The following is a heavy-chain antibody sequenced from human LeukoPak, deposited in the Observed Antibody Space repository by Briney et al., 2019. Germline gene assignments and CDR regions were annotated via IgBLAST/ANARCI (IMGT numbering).Heavy chain of an antibody. J-gene: IGHJ4*02. CDR3: ARDPGYCGGDCYSKFDY. V-gene: IGHV3-7*01. D-gene: IGHD2-21*02. Sequence: GGSLRLSCTASGFTFSNFWMGWVRQAPGKGLEWVANIKQDETEKFYLGSVKGRFTISRDNAKNSLYLQMNSLRAEDTAVYYCARDPGYCGGDCYSKFDYWGQGTLVTVSS. CDR2: IKQDETEK. CDR1: GFTFSNFW.